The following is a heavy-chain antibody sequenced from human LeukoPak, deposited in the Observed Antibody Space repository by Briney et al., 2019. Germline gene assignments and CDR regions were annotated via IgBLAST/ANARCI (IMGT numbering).Heavy chain of an antibody. J-gene: IGHJ4*02. CDR3: ARGNSYGSGSSTFDY. Sequence: ASVKVSCKASGYTFTGYYMHWVRQAPGQGLEWMGWINPNSGGTNYAQKFQGRVTMTRDTSISTAYMELSRLRSDDTAVYYCARGNSYGSGSSTFDYWGQGTLVTVSS. D-gene: IGHD3-10*01. CDR1: GYTFTGYY. CDR2: INPNSGGT. V-gene: IGHV1-2*02.